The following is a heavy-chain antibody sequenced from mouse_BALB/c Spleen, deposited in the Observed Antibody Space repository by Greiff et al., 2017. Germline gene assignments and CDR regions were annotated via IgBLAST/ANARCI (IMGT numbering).Heavy chain of an antibody. CDR3: ARTRSDIYAMDY. CDR1: GFTFSSYT. V-gene: IGHV5-12-2*01. D-gene: IGHD3-1*01. Sequence: EVKLVESGGGLVQPGGSLKLSCAASGFTFSSYTMSWVRQTPEKRLEWVAYISNGGGSTYYPDTVKGRFTISRDNAKNTLYLQMSSLKSEDTAMYYCARTRSDIYAMDYWGQGTSVTVSS. CDR2: ISNGGGST. J-gene: IGHJ4*01.